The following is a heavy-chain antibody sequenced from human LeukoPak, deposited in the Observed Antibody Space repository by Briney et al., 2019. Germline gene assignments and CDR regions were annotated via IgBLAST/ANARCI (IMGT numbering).Heavy chain of an antibody. D-gene: IGHD3-22*01. CDR1: GFTFTSSA. CDR2: IVVGSGNT. CDR3: AALPYYDSSGYHPVGSQH. J-gene: IGHJ1*01. V-gene: IGHV1-58*02. Sequence: GTSVKVSCKASGFTFTSSAMQWVRQARGQRLEWIGWIVVGSGNTNYAQKFQERVTITRDMSTSTAYMELSSLRSEDTAVYYCAALPYYDSSGYHPVGSQHWGQGTLVTVSS.